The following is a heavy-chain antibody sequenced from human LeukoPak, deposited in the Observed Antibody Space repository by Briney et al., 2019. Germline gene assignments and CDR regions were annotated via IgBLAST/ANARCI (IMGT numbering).Heavy chain of an antibody. CDR1: GDSISSYY. CDR2: FYYTGSA. Sequence: SETLSLTCTVSGDSISSYYWSWIRQPPGKGLEWIGYFYYTGSANYNPSLKSRVTISVDTSKNQFPLKLSSVTAADTAVYYCARARGYSYGRGFRFDYWGQGTLVTVSS. CDR3: ARARGYSYGRGFRFDY. J-gene: IGHJ4*02. V-gene: IGHV4-59*01. D-gene: IGHD5-18*01.